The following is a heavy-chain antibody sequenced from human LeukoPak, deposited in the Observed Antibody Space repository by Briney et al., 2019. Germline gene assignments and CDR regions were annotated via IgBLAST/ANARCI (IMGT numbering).Heavy chain of an antibody. V-gene: IGHV4-61*05. J-gene: IGHJ6*03. CDR3: ARHGPSHYYDYHINV. Sequence: SETLSLTCTVSGGSISSSSYYWGWIRRPPGKGLEWIGYVYTSGSTKYNPSLNSRVAISVDTSKNQFSLKLSSVTAADTAVYYCARHGPSHYYDYHINVWGKGTTVTVSS. CDR2: VYTSGST. CDR1: GGSISSSSYY.